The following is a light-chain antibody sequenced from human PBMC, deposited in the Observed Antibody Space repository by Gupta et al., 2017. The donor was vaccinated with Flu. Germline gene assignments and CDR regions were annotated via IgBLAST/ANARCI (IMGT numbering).Light chain of an antibody. CDR1: SSNIGSYT. J-gene: IGLJ1*01. CDR3: AVWDDSLSGHYV. V-gene: IGLV1-44*01. CDR2: DFS. Sequence: GQRVTFSCSGSSSNIGSYTVDWYQQLPGTAPKLLIYDFSQRPSGVPDRFSGSKSGTSASLAISGLQSEDEADYYCAVWDDSLSGHYVFGSGTKVTVL.